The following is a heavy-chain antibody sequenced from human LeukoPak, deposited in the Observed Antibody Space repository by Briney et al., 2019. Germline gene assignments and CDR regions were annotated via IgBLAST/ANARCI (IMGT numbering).Heavy chain of an antibody. V-gene: IGHV3-21*01. CDR1: GFTFSSYS. J-gene: IGHJ4*02. D-gene: IGHD2-8*01. Sequence: GGSLRLSCAASGFTFSSYSMNWVRQAPGKGLEWVSSISSSSSYIYYADSVRGRFTISRDNAKNSLYLQMNSLRDEDTAVYYCARELMEMVYAIFDYWGQGTLVTVSS. CDR2: ISSSSSYI. CDR3: ARELMEMVYAIFDY.